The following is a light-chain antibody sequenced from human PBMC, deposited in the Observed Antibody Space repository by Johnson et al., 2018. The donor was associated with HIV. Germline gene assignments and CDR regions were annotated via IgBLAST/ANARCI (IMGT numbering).Light chain of an antibody. V-gene: IGLV1-51*01. CDR1: SSNIGKNS. J-gene: IGLJ1*01. CDR3: GTWDSSLSAVYV. CDR2: DNN. Sequence: QSVLTQPPSVSAAPGQKVTVSCSGSSSNIGKNSVSWYQQLPGTAPKLLIYDNNKRPSGIPDRFSGSKSGTSATLGITGLQTGDEADYYCGTWDSSLSAVYVLGTGTKVTVL.